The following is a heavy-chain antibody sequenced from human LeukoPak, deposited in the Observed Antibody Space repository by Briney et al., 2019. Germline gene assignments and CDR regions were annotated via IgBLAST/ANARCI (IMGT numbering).Heavy chain of an antibody. V-gene: IGHV3-15*01. J-gene: IGHJ4*02. CDR2: IKNKPDGGTT. D-gene: IGHD1-26*01. CDR3: STGLGYSDFDC. Sequence: PGGSLRLSCEVSGFRLTTYGTHWVRQAPGKGLEWVGRIKNKPDGGTTDYAAPVKGRFTISRADSKNTLYLQMNSLKIEDTAVYYCSTGLGYSDFDCWGQGTLVTVSS. CDR1: GFRLTTYG.